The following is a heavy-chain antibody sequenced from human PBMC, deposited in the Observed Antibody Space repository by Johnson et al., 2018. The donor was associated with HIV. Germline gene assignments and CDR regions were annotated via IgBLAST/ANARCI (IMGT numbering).Heavy chain of an antibody. J-gene: IGHJ3*01. Sequence: VQLVESGGGLVQPGGSLRLSCVTSGFSVSRSYMNWVRQAPGKGLEWVSTLYIGGTSYYADSVKGRFTISRDNSKNTLYLQMNSLRAEDTAVYYCARAHLIFPKNAFDFWGQGTMVTVSS. CDR1: GFSVSRSY. D-gene: IGHD3-3*02. V-gene: IGHV3-66*02. CDR3: ARAHLIFPKNAFDF. CDR2: LYIGGTS.